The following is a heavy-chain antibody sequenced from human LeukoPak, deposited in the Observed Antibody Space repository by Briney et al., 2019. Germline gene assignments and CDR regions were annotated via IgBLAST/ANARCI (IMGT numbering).Heavy chain of an antibody. CDR1: GGSISSYY. J-gene: IGHJ4*02. D-gene: IGHD3-22*01. CDR3: ARTLVEGYDSSGYSLQFDY. CDR2: FYYSGST. Sequence: SETLSLTCTVSGGSISSYYWGWVRQPPGKGLEWIGSFYYSGSTYYNPSLKSRVTISVDTSKNQFSLRLSSVTAADTAVYYCARTLVEGYDSSGYSLQFDYWGQGTLVTVSS. V-gene: IGHV4-39*07.